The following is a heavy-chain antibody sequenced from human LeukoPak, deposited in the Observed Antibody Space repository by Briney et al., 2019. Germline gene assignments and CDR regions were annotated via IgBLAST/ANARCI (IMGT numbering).Heavy chain of an antibody. CDR1: GFTFSDYW. D-gene: IGHD3-16*01. J-gene: IGHJ5*02. V-gene: IGHV3-7*01. CDR2: LRPDGSDK. CDR3: ARDAYDDASES. Sequence: PGGSLRLSCTGSGFTFSDYWRTWARQAPGKGLEWVANLRPDGSDKYYVDSMKGGFTISRENAKTLVYLPMNSLRAEDTAVYYCARDAYDDASESWGQGTLVTVSS.